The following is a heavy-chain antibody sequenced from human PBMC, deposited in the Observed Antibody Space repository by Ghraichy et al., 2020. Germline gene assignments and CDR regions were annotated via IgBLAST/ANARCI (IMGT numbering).Heavy chain of an antibody. CDR2: INRDGSST. CDR1: GFTLSSNW. Sequence: GGSLRLSCAASGFTLSSNWMHWVRQVPGKGLVWVSRINRDGSSTSYADSVKGRFTISRDNAKNTLYLQMNSLRAEDTAVYYCARGLMVYATILDYWGQGTLVTVSS. J-gene: IGHJ4*02. CDR3: ARGLMVYATILDY. V-gene: IGHV3-74*01. D-gene: IGHD2-8*01.